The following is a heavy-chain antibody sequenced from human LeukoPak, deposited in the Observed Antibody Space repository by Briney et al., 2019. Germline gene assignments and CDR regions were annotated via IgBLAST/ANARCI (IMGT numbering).Heavy chain of an antibody. CDR2: IYTSGST. CDR3: ARGIVGATTAHDAFDI. Sequence: SETLSLTCTVSGGSLSSYYWSWIRQPAGKGLEWIGRIYTSGSTNYNPSLKSRVTMSVDTSKNQFSLKLSSVTAADTAVYYCARGIVGATTAHDAFDIWGQGTMVTVSS. V-gene: IGHV4-4*07. CDR1: GGSLSSYY. D-gene: IGHD1-26*01. J-gene: IGHJ3*02.